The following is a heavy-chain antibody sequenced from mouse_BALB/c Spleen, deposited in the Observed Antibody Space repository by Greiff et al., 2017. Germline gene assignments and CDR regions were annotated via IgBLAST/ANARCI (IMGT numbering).Heavy chain of an antibody. D-gene: IGHD4-1*01. J-gene: IGHJ4*01. CDR3: ARTGTGYYAMDY. CDR2: INPGSGGT. Sequence: VQLQQSGAELVRPGTSVKVSCKASGYAFTNYLIEWVKQRPGQGLEWIGVINPGSGGTNYNEKFKGKATFTADTSSNTAYMQLSSLTSEDSAVYYCARTGTGYYAMDYWGQGTSVTVSS. CDR1: GYAFTNYL. V-gene: IGHV1-54*02.